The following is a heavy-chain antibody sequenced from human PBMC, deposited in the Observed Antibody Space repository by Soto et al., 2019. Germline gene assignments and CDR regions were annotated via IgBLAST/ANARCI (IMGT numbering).Heavy chain of an antibody. D-gene: IGHD3-3*01. V-gene: IGHV3-9*01. CDR2: ISWNSEVK. CDR1: GFTFDDYA. CDR3: VKDRRFLEAWGAFDV. J-gene: IGHJ3*01. Sequence: EMQLVESGGGLVQPGRSLRLSCAASGFTFDDYAMHWVRQVPGKGLEWVSGISWNSEVKLYADTTKGRFTISRGNADNSVYLQIDSLGVEDTAFYYCVKDRRFLEAWGAFDVWGQGTLVTVSS.